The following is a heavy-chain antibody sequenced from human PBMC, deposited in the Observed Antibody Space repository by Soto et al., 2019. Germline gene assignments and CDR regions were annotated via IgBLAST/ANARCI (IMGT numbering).Heavy chain of an antibody. J-gene: IGHJ6*02. CDR2: IIPISDTT. CDR1: GGTFSSYA. V-gene: IGHV1-69*01. D-gene: IGHD2-2*01. CDR3: ARSQGSSTSLEIYYYYCYGMDV. Sequence: QVQLVQSGAEVKKPGSSVKVSCKASGGTFSSYAISGVRQAPGQGLEWMGGIIPISDTTNYEQKFKGRVTITADESTSTAYMELSSLRSEDTAVYYCARSQGSSTSLEIYYYYCYGMDVWGQGTTVTGSS.